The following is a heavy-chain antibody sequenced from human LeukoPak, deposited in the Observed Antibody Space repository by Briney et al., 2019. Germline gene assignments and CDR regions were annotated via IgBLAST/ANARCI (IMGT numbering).Heavy chain of an antibody. J-gene: IGHJ5*02. D-gene: IGHD6-13*01. CDR1: GFTFSSYW. V-gene: IGHV3-7*01. CDR2: IEQDGSEK. CDR3: ASARDLGGYSSSWYDGFDP. Sequence: GGSLRLSCAASGFTFSSYWMSWVRQAPGKGLEWVANIEQDGSEKYYVDSVKGRFTISRDNAKNSLYLQMNSLRAEDTAVYYCASARDLGGYSSSWYDGFDPWGQGTLVTVSS.